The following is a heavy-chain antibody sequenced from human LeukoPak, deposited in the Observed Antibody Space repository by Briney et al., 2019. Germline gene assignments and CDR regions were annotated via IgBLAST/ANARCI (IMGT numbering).Heavy chain of an antibody. J-gene: IGHJ3*02. CDR2: INHSGST. Sequence: PSETLSLTCAVYGGSFSGYYWSWIRQPPRKGLEWIGEINHSGSTNYNPSLKSRVTISVDTSKNQFSLKLSSVTAADTAVYYCARGRRQEDSPVKAFDIWGQGTMVTVSS. CDR1: GGSFSGYY. CDR3: ARGRRQEDSPVKAFDI. D-gene: IGHD4-17*01. V-gene: IGHV4-34*01.